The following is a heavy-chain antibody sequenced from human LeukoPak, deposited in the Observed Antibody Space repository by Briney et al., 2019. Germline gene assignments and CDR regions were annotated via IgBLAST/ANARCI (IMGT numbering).Heavy chain of an antibody. V-gene: IGHV3-9*01. J-gene: IGHJ3*02. Sequence: PGQSLRLSCPASGFTFDAYAMHWVRQAPGKGLEWVSAISWSSGRIGYADSVKGRFTLSRDTAKNSLYLQMNSLTAEDPALSYCAKGGMPGAFDIWGQGTMVTVSS. CDR2: ISWSSGRI. D-gene: IGHD2-2*01. CDR3: AKGGMPGAFDI. CDR1: GFTFDAYA.